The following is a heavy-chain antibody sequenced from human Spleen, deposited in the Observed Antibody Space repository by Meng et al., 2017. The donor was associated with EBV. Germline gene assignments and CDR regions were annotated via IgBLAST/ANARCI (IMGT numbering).Heavy chain of an antibody. CDR2: IFYTGIT. Sequence: QLQLPASGLGRVTPSETLSLTCTVPGGSISSTDYYWGWIRQPPGKGLEWIGSIFYTGITYYNPSLKSRVTISVDTSRNQFSLRLTSVTAADTAVYYCARDPLIYGDYTDYWGQGTLVTVSS. CDR3: ARDPLIYGDYTDY. D-gene: IGHD4-17*01. CDR1: GGSISSTDYY. J-gene: IGHJ4*02. V-gene: IGHV4-39*07.